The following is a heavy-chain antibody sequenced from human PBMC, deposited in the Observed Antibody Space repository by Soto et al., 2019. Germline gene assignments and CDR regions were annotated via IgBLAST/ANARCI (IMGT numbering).Heavy chain of an antibody. D-gene: IGHD3-16*01. J-gene: IGHJ4*02. CDR3: ARGFDGYYFDY. Sequence: QLQLQESGPGLVKPSETLSLTCTVSGGSISSSSYYWGWIRQPPGKGLEWIGSIYYSGSTYYNPSLKSRVTISVDTSKNQFSLKLSSVTAADTAVYYCARGFDGYYFDYWGQGTLVTVSS. CDR2: IYYSGST. CDR1: GGSISSSSYY. V-gene: IGHV4-39*01.